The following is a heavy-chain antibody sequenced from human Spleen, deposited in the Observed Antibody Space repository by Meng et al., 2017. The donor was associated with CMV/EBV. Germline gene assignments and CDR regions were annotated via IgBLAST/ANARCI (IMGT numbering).Heavy chain of an antibody. CDR2: ISSSGNYI. Sequence: GGSLRLSCAASGFTFNDYPMNWVRQAPGKGLEWVSSISSSGNYIYYADSVKGRFTISRDNARSSLYLQMNSLRAEDTAVYYCARVPYGDYGSLDYWGQGTLVTVSS. CDR1: GFTFNDYP. J-gene: IGHJ4*02. D-gene: IGHD4-17*01. V-gene: IGHV3-21*01. CDR3: ARVPYGDYGSLDY.